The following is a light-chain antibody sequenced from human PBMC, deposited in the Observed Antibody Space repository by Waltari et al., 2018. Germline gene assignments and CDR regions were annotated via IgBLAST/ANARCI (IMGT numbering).Light chain of an antibody. CDR1: QSISSW. CDR2: KAS. J-gene: IGKJ1*01. Sequence: DIQMTQSPSTLSASVGDRVTITCRASQSISSWLAWYQQKQGKAPKLLIYKASSLESGVPSRFSGSGSATEFTLTISSLQPDDFATYYCQQYNSYRTFGQGTKVEIK. V-gene: IGKV1-5*03. CDR3: QQYNSYRT.